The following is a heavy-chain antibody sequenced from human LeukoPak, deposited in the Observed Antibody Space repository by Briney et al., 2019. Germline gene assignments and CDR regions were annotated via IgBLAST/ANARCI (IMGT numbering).Heavy chain of an antibody. V-gene: IGHV1-69*13. CDR3: ARVSLGNEPGSPQNYYYYGMDV. J-gene: IGHJ6*02. Sequence: SVKVSCKASGYTFTSYAISWVRQAPGQGLEWMGGIIPIFGTANYAQKFQGRVTITADESTSTAYMELSSLRSEDTAVYYCARVSLGNEPGSPQNYYYYGMDVWGQGTTVTVSS. CDR2: IIPIFGTA. CDR1: GYTFTSYA.